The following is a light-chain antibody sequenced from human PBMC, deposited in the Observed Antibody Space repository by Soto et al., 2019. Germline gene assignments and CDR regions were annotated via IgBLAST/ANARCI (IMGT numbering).Light chain of an antibody. J-gene: IGLJ2*01. Sequence: QSVLTQPPSASGSPGQSVTISCTGTSSDIGTYNYVSWYQQHPGKAPKLMLYEVTKRPSGVPDRFTGSKSGNTASLTVSGLQAEDEADYYCSSYAGSNDVIFGGGTKLTVL. V-gene: IGLV2-8*01. CDR1: SSDIGTYNY. CDR2: EVT. CDR3: SSYAGSNDVI.